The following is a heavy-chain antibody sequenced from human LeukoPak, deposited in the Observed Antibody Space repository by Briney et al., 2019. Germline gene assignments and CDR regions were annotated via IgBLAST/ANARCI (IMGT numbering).Heavy chain of an antibody. CDR3: ARDTYYDSSGYDY. CDR1: GYTFTGYY. Sequence: ASVKVSCKASGYTFTGYYMHWVRQAPGQGLEWMGWINPNSGGTNYAQKFQGRVTMTRDTSISTAYMELSRLRSDDTAVYYCARDTYYDSSGYDYWGQRTLVTVSS. V-gene: IGHV1-2*02. CDR2: INPNSGGT. D-gene: IGHD3-22*01. J-gene: IGHJ4*02.